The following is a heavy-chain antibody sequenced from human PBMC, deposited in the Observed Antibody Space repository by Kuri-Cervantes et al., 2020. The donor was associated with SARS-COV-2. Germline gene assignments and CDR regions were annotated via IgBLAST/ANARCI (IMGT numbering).Heavy chain of an antibody. J-gene: IGHJ4*02. D-gene: IGHD1-26*01. Sequence: GGSLRLSCAASGFTFSSYEMHWVRQAPGKGLEWVSYISSSGSAIYYADSVKGRFTISRDDAKNTLYLQMNSLRAEDTAVYYCARAFLRGGSDYWGQGTLVTVSS. CDR3: ARAFLRGGSDY. CDR1: GFTFSSYE. CDR2: ISSSGSAI. V-gene: IGHV3-48*03.